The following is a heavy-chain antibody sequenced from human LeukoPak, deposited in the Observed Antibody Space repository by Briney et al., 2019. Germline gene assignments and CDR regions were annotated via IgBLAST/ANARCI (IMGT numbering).Heavy chain of an antibody. CDR1: GGSISSGGYY. CDR3: ARVARNYFDY. V-gene: IGHV4-30-2*01. CDR2: INHNGST. Sequence: SQTLSLTCTVSGGSISSGGYYWSWIRQPPGKGLEWIGEINHNGSTNYNPSLKSRVTISVDTSKNQFSLKLSSVTAADTAVYYCARVARNYFDYWGQGTLVTVSS. J-gene: IGHJ4*02.